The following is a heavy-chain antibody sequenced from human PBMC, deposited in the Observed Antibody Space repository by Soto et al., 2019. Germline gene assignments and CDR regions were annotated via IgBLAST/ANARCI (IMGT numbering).Heavy chain of an antibody. CDR3: AREQNPIGSSLYTTLPWYYYGMDV. CDR2: ISYDGSNK. Sequence: QVQLVESGGGVVQPGRSLRLSCAASGFTFSSYAMHWVRQAPGKGLEWVAVISYDGSNKYYADSVKGRFTISRDNSKNTLYLQMNRLRAEDTAVYYCAREQNPIGSSLYTTLPWYYYGMDVWGQGTTVTVSS. CDR1: GFTFSSYA. J-gene: IGHJ6*02. D-gene: IGHD6-13*01. V-gene: IGHV3-30-3*01.